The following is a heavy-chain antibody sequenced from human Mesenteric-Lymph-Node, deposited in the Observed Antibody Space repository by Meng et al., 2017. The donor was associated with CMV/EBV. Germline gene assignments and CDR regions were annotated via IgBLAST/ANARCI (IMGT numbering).Heavy chain of an antibody. D-gene: IGHD4-11*01. V-gene: IGHV1-46*01. J-gene: IGHJ4*02. Sequence: ASVKVSCKASGYTFTSYDINWVRQATGQGLEWMGIINPSGGSTSYAQKFQGRVTMTRDTSTSTAYMELSSLRSEDTAVYYCARANSDYSNYITMPFDYWGQGTLVTVSS. CDR2: INPSGGST. CDR3: ARANSDYSNYITMPFDY. CDR1: GYTFTSYD.